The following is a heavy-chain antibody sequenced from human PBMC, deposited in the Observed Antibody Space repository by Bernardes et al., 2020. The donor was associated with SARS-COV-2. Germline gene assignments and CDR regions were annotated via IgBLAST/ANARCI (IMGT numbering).Heavy chain of an antibody. J-gene: IGHJ4*02. CDR3: ARDRLEWFYDSSGVGY. V-gene: IGHV3-48*04. Sequence: GGSLRLSCAASGFTFNSYSMNWVRQAPGTGLEWVSYISASTRTIYYADSVKGRFTVSRDNAKDSLFLQMNSLRAEDTAVYYCARDRLEWFYDSSGVGYWGQGALVTVSS. D-gene: IGHD3-22*01. CDR2: ISASTRTI. CDR1: GFTFNSYS.